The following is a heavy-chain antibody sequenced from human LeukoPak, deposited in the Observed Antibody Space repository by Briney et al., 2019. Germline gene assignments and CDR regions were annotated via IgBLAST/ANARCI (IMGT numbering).Heavy chain of an antibody. J-gene: IGHJ4*02. CDR1: GFTFSTYW. V-gene: IGHV3-7*01. D-gene: IGHD3-3*01. CDR3: AKGRPSITIFGVAPDFDY. CDR2: IRKDGSDI. Sequence: PGGSLRLSCAASGFTFSTYWMSWVRQAPGKGLEWVANIRKDGSDIHYVDSVKGRFTISRDNSKNTLYLQMNSLRAEDTAVYYCAKGRPSITIFGVAPDFDYWGQGTLVTVSS.